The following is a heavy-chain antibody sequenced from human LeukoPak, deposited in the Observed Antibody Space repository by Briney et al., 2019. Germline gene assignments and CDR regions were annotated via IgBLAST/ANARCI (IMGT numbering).Heavy chain of an antibody. V-gene: IGHV6-1*01. D-gene: IGHD3-10*01. J-gene: IGHJ6*03. CDR2: TYYRSKWYN. Sequence: GDSVSXXSAAWNWIRQSPSRGLEWLGRTYYRSKWYNDYAVSVKSRITINPDTSKNQFSLQLNSVTPEDTAVYYCARAGTDYYYYYYMDVWGKGTTVTISS. CDR3: ARAGTDYYYYYYMDV. CDR1: GDSVSXXSAA.